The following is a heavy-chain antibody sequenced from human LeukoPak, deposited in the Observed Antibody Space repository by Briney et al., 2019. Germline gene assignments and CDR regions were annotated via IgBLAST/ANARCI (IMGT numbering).Heavy chain of an antibody. Sequence: PGGSLRLSCAASGFTFSSYAMSWVRQAPGKGLEWVSAISGSGGSAYYADSVKGRFTISRDNSKNTLYLQMNSLRAEDTAVYYCAKAPYSSSSHLDYWGQGTLVTVSS. J-gene: IGHJ4*02. V-gene: IGHV3-23*01. CDR3: AKAPYSSSSHLDY. CDR2: ISGSGGSA. D-gene: IGHD6-6*01. CDR1: GFTFSSYA.